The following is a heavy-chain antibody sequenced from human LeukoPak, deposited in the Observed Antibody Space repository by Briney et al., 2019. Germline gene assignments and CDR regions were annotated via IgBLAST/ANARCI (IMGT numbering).Heavy chain of an antibody. CDR1: GFTFSSFG. D-gene: IGHD6-13*01. Sequence: TGGSLRLSCGASGFTFSSFGMYWVRQAPGKGLEWVAVIWYDGSNDDYADSVKGRFTISRDNSKNTLYLQMNSLRAEDSAVYYCARDPSGRAAGDRGDYWGQGTLVTVSS. J-gene: IGHJ4*02. CDR3: ARDPSGRAAGDRGDY. CDR2: IWYDGSND. V-gene: IGHV3-33*01.